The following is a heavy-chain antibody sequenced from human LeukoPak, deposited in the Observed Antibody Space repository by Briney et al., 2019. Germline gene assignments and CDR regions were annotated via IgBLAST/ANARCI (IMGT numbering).Heavy chain of an antibody. CDR3: ARETGSAVGSTDFDY. CDR1: GFTFSSYA. V-gene: IGHV3-30-3*01. J-gene: IGHJ4*02. Sequence: GRSLRLSCAASGFTFSSYAVHWVRQAPGKGLEWVAVIAYDGSNKYHADSVKGRFTISRDNSKNTLYLQMNSLRAEDTAVYYCARETGSAVGSTDFDYWGQGTLVTVSS. D-gene: IGHD4-17*01. CDR2: IAYDGSNK.